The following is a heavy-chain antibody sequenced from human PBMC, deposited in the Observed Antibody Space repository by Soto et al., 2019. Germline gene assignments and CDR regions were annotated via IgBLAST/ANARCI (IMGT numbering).Heavy chain of an antibody. D-gene: IGHD3-10*01. CDR3: ASEGFGELSRTYYYYYGMDV. CDR1: GGTFSSYT. J-gene: IGHJ6*02. V-gene: IGHV1-69*02. CDR2: IIPILGIA. Sequence: SVKVSCKASGGTFSSYTISWVRQAPGQGLEWMGRIIPILGIANYAQKFQGRVTITADKSTSTAYMELSSLRSEDTAVYYCASEGFGELSRTYYYYYGMDVWGQGTTVTVSS.